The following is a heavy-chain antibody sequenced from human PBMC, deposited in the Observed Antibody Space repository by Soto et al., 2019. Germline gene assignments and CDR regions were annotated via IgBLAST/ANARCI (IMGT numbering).Heavy chain of an antibody. J-gene: IGHJ6*03. CDR2: IYDSGST. Sequence: QVQLQESGPGLVKPSQTLSLTCTVSGGSISSGGYYWSWIRQHPGKGLEWSGYIYDSGSTYYNPSHKRRVTLSVDTSKNQSALKLSSVTAADTAVYYCAIDSSKGLLRGDYMDGWGKGTGVTVSS. D-gene: IGHD5-12*01. CDR3: AIDSSKGLLRGDYMDG. V-gene: IGHV4-31*03. CDR1: GGSISSGGYY.